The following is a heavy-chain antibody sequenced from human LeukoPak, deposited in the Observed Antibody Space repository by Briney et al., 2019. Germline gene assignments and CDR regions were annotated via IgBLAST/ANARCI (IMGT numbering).Heavy chain of an antibody. V-gene: IGHV4-59*01. Sequence: PSETLSLTCTVSGGSISSYYWSWIRQPPGKGLEWIGYIYYSGSTNYNPSLKSRVTISVDTSKNQFSLKLSSVTAADTAVYYCASSKNGYPGALWDHWGQGTLVTVSS. CDR3: ASSKNGYPGALWDH. J-gene: IGHJ4*02. CDR1: GGSISSYY. CDR2: IYYSGST. D-gene: IGHD5-24*01.